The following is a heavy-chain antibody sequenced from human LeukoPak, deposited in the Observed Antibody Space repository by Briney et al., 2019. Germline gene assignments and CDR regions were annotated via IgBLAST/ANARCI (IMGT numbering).Heavy chain of an antibody. V-gene: IGHV4-59*01. Sequence: SETLSLTCTVSGGSISSYYWSWIRQPPGKGLEWIGHIVYSGSTNYNPSVKSRVTMSVDTSKNQFSLKLSSVTAADTAVYYCARRVWATSISRDALDVWGQGTVVTVSS. CDR1: GGSISSYY. D-gene: IGHD1-26*01. J-gene: IGHJ3*01. CDR3: ARRVWATSISRDALDV. CDR2: IVYSGST.